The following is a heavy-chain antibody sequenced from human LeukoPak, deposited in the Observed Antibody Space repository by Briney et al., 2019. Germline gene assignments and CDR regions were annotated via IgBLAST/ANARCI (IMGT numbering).Heavy chain of an antibody. V-gene: IGHV4-59*12. CDR1: GGSISSYY. CDR2: IYYSGST. Sequence: SETLSLTCGVSGGSISSYYWAWIRQAPGKGLEWIGYIYYSGSTNYNPSLKSRVTMSVDTSKNQFSLKLSSVTAADTAVYYCARAAGRDTTSGLDFDYWGQGILVTVSS. J-gene: IGHJ4*02. D-gene: IGHD1-26*01. CDR3: ARAAGRDTTSGLDFDY.